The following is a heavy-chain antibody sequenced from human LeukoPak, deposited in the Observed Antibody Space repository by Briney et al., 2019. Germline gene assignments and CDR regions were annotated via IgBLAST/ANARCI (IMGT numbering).Heavy chain of an antibody. CDR1: GYIFSTYW. CDR3: ARLHDNDISDYYFPDY. CDR2: VYPGDSNT. D-gene: IGHD3-22*01. J-gene: IGHJ4*02. V-gene: IGHV5-51*01. Sequence: GESLKISCKGSGYIFSTYWIGWVRQMPGKGLEWMAIVYPGDSNTVYSPSFQGQVTISADRSINIAYLQWSSLKASDTAMYYCARLHDNDISDYYFPDYWGQGTLVTVSS.